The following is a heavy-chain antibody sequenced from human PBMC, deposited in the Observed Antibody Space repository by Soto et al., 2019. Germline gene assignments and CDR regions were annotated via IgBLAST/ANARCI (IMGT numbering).Heavy chain of an antibody. D-gene: IGHD3-10*01. CDR2: IIPILGIA. V-gene: IGHV1-69*04. J-gene: IGHJ5*02. CDR3: ARDRGPRTSRGDIWFDP. Sequence: GASVKVSCEASGGTFSSYTISWVRQAPGQGLEWMGRIIPILGIANYAQKFQGRVTITADKSTSTAYMELSSLRSEDTAVYYCARDRGPRTSRGDIWFDPWGQGTLVTVSS. CDR1: GGTFSSYT.